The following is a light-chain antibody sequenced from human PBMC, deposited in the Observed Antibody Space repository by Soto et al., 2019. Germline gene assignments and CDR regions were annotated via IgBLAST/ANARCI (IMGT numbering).Light chain of an antibody. CDR1: SSNIGSNT. V-gene: IGLV1-44*01. J-gene: IGLJ2*01. CDR2: DNS. Sequence: QSVLTQPPSASGTPGQRVTISCSGSSSNIGSNTVNWYQQLPGRAPKLLIYDNSQRPSGVPDRFSGSKSGTSASLAISGLQSEDEADYYCAAWDDSLNGYVVFGGGTQLTVL. CDR3: AAWDDSLNGYVV.